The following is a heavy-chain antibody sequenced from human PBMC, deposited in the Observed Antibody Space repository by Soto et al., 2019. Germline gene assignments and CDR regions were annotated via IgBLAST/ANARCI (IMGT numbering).Heavy chain of an antibody. D-gene: IGHD6-13*01. CDR2: IDWDDDK. CDR1: GFSLTTAGVC. CDR3: ARRIAAAGAELFDY. J-gene: IGHJ4*02. Sequence: SGPTLVNPRQTLTLTCTFSGFSLTTAGVCVNWIRQPPGKALEWLALIDWDDDKYYEPSLKTRLTISKDTSKNQVVLTMTNMDPVDTATYFCARRIAAAGAELFDYWGQGLLVTVSS. V-gene: IGHV2-70*13.